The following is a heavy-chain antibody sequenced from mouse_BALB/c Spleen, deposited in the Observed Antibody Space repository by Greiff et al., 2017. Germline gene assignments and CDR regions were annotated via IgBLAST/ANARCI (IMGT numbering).Heavy chain of an antibody. CDR2: IWAGGST. J-gene: IGHJ4*01. D-gene: IGHD2-2*01. CDR3: ARADPPMVTTRDYYAMDY. Sequence: QVQLQQSGPGLVAPSQSLSITCTVSGFSLTSYGVHWVRQPPGKGLEWLGVIWAGGSTNYNSALMSRLSIRKDNSKSQVFLKMNRLQTDDTAMYYCARADPPMVTTRDYYAMDYWGQGTSVTVSS. V-gene: IGHV2-9*02. CDR1: GFSLTSYG.